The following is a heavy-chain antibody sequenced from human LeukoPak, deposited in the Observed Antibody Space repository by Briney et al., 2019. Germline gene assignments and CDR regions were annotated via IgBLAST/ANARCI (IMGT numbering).Heavy chain of an antibody. D-gene: IGHD6-19*01. CDR3: AKIDSPRVGWRAPFDY. CDR1: GYTFGRSA. Sequence: GGSLRLSCEASGYTFGRSAMSWVRQAPGKGLEWISDKSGAGGETYYADSVKGRFTISRDNSKNTLYLQLNSLGAEDTAVYFCAKIDSPRVGWRAPFDYWGQGTLVTVSS. CDR2: KSGAGGET. V-gene: IGHV3-23*01. J-gene: IGHJ4*02.